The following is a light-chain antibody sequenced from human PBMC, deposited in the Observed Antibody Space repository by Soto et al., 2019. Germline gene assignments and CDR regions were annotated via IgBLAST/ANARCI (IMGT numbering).Light chain of an antibody. CDR3: QQYGSSPRT. Sequence: EIVMTQSPATLSVSPGERATLSCRASQSVSSNLAWYQQKPGQAPRLLIHDASSRATGISDRFTGSGSGTDFTLTITTLEPEDFAVYYCQQYGSSPRTFGLGTKVEI. CDR1: QSVSSN. J-gene: IGKJ1*01. V-gene: IGKV3-20*01. CDR2: DAS.